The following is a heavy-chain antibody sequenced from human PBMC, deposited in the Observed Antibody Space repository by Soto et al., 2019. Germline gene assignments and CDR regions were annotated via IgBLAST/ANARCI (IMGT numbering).Heavy chain of an antibody. Sequence: ASVKVSCTASGYTFTSYYMHWVRQAPGQGLEWMGIINPSGGSTSYAQKFQGRLTVTADKSTSTVYMELTNLSSEDTAVYYCARRDSGGFYRFFDSWGQGTLVTVAS. V-gene: IGHV1-46*01. CDR1: GYTFTSYY. D-gene: IGHD2-15*01. J-gene: IGHJ4*02. CDR2: INPSGGST. CDR3: ARRDSGGFYRFFDS.